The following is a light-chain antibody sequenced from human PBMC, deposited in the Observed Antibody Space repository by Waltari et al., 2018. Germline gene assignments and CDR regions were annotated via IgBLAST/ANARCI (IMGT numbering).Light chain of an antibody. J-gene: IGLJ2*01. V-gene: IGLV2-14*03. CDR2: DVS. CDR3: SSYISSSTLEL. Sequence: QSALTPPAPVSGSPGQSITISCTGTSSDGGGYNYVSWYPQHPRKAPKPMIYDVSSRPSGVSNSFFCSKSGNTTSLTISGLQAEDEADYYCSSYISSSTLELFGGGTSLTVL. CDR1: SSDGGGYNY.